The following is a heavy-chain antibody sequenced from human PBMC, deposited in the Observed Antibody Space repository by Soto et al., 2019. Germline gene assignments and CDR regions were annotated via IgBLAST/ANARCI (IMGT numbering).Heavy chain of an antibody. Sequence: GGSLRLSCAASGFTFSSYSMNWVRQAPGKGLEWVSYISSSSSTIYYADSVKGRFTISRDNAKNSLYLQMNSLRAEDTAVYYCARDRVWGSGWFIPDIFDYWGQGTLVTVSS. CDR3: ARDRVWGSGWFIPDIFDY. CDR2: ISSSSSTI. D-gene: IGHD6-19*01. V-gene: IGHV3-48*01. CDR1: GFTFSSYS. J-gene: IGHJ4*02.